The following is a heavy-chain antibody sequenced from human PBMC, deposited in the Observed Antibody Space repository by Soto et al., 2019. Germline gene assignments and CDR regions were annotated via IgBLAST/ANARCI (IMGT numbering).Heavy chain of an antibody. J-gene: IGHJ6*02. CDR3: ASWNTAMVTRNSHYYYYGMDV. CDR2: IWYDGSNK. CDR1: GFTFSSYG. V-gene: IGHV3-33*01. D-gene: IGHD5-18*01. Sequence: GGSLRLSCAASGFTFSSYGMHWVRQAPGKGLEWVAVIWYDGSNKYYADSVKGRFTISRDNSKNTLYLQMNSLRAEDTAVYYCASWNTAMVTRNSHYYYYGMDVWGQGTTVTVSS.